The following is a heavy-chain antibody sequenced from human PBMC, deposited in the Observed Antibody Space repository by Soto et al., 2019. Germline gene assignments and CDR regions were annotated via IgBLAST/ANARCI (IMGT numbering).Heavy chain of an antibody. CDR1: GFNFDNYG. V-gene: IGHV3-30*18. J-gene: IGHJ4*02. CDR2: ITYDGSFQ. D-gene: IGHD1-7*01. Sequence: VGSLRLSCQASGFNFDNYGMHWVRQAPGKGLEWVAVITYDGSFQYYAGSVKGRFTISRDNSKNTLSLHLNTLKPEDTAVYHCAKDRVGGTFYTPLAFWGQGTLVTVSS. CDR3: AKDRVGGTFYTPLAF.